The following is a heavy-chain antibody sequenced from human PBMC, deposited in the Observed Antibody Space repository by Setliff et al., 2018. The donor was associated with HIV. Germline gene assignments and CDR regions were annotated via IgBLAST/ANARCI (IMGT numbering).Heavy chain of an antibody. V-gene: IGHV1-2*02. CDR3: ARDLADCSGGSCYLPFIYYFYYMDV. Sequence: ASVKVSCKASGFSSDDYYIHWGRPAPGQGLEWMGCVIPNSGKTYYAQGFKGRVTMTSDTSINTAYMEVSWLTSDDTAIYYCARDLADCSGGSCYLPFIYYFYYMDVWGKGATVTVSS. CDR1: GFSSDDYY. CDR2: VIPNSGKT. J-gene: IGHJ6*03. D-gene: IGHD2-15*01.